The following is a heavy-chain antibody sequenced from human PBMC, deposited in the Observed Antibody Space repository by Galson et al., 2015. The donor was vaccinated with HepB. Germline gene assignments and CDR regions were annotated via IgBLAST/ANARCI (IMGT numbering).Heavy chain of an antibody. CDR1: GFTFSSYA. CDR2: ISGSGGST. J-gene: IGHJ5*02. CDR3: ARRWTGPRFLEWLFPIGGWFDP. Sequence: SLRLSCAASGFTFSSYAMSWVRQAPGKGLEWVSAISGSGGSTYYADSVKGRFTISRDNSKNTLYLQMNSLRAEDTAVYYCARRWTGPRFLEWLFPIGGWFDPWGQGTLVTVSS. V-gene: IGHV3-23*01. D-gene: IGHD3-3*01.